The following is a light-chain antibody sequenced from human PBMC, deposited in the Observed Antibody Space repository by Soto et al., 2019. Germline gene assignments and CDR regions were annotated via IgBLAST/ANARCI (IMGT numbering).Light chain of an antibody. Sequence: QSALTQPASVSGSPGQSITISCTGGSSDIGGYNYVSWFQQHPGKVPKLMIYEVTNRPSGVSNRFSGSKSGSTASLTISGLQAEDEADYYCISYTSSNTLVFGTGTK. CDR3: ISYTSSNTLV. J-gene: IGLJ1*01. V-gene: IGLV2-14*01. CDR1: SSDIGGYNY. CDR2: EVT.